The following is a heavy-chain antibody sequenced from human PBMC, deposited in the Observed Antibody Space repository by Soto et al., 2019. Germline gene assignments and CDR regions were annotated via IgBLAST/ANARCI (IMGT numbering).Heavy chain of an antibody. CDR1: GYAFTSYD. J-gene: IGHJ6*02. D-gene: IGHD6-13*01. V-gene: IGHV1-8*01. Sequence: ASVKVSCKASGYAFTSYDINRVRHATGQGLEWMGWMNPNSGNTGYAQKFQGRVTMTRNTSISTAYMELSSLRSEDTAVYDCARVRSSSSYEMDYYYYYGIDVWGQGTTVTVSS. CDR3: ARVRSSSSYEMDYYYYYGIDV. CDR2: MNPNSGNT.